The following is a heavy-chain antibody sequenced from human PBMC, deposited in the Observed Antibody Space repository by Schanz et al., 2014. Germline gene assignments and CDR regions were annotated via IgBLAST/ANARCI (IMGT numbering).Heavy chain of an antibody. J-gene: IGHJ4*02. V-gene: IGHV3-48*01. CDR2: ITYNGGTI. CDR1: GITFSSHS. Sequence: EVQLVESGGGLVQPGGSLRLSCAASGITFSSHSFNWVRQAPGKGLEWISYITYNGGTIYYADSVKGRFTISRDNAKKSMYLQMNNLRAEDTAVYYCVRVSFADPRLYRGMDRDIDYWGQGTLVTGPS. D-gene: IGHD5-18*01. CDR3: VRVSFADPRLYRGMDRDIDY.